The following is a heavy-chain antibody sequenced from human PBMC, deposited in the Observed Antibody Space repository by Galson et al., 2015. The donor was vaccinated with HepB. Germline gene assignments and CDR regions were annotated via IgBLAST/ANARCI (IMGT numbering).Heavy chain of an antibody. CDR1: GYTFTGYY. V-gene: IGHV1-2*02. Sequence: SVKVSCKAPGYTFTGYYMHWVRQAPAQGLEWMGWINPNSGGTNYAQKFQGRVTMTRDTSISTAYMELSRLRSDDTAVYYCAREPTTVTTFDYWGQGTLVTVSS. CDR2: INPNSGGT. CDR3: AREPTTVTTFDY. D-gene: IGHD4-11*01. J-gene: IGHJ4*02.